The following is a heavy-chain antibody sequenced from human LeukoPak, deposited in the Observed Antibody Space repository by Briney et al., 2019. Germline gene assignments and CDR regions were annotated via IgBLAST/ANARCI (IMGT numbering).Heavy chain of an antibody. CDR2: ISGSGNYT. J-gene: IGHJ4*02. CDR1: GFTFRSSA. CDR3: AKRPPFYGDYAYDS. Sequence: PGWSLRLSCAAPGFTFRSSAMKWVRQAPGKGLEWVSFISGSGNYTYYADSVKGRFTISRDNSKNTLYLQMNSLRAEDTAVYYCAKRPPFYGDYAYDSWGQGTLVTVSS. V-gene: IGHV3-23*01. D-gene: IGHD4-17*01.